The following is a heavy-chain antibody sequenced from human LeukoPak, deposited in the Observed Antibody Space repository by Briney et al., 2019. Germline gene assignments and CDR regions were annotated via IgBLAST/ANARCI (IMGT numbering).Heavy chain of an antibody. J-gene: IGHJ4*02. CDR3: ARGGGVIIRGFDY. CDR2: INSDGSST. CDR1: GFTFSSYW. Sequence: GGSLRLSCAASGFTFSSYWMHWVRQAPGKGLVWVSRINSDGSSTSYADSVKGRFTISRDNAKNTLYLQMNSLRAEDTAVYYCARGGGVIIRGFDYWGQGTLATVSS. D-gene: IGHD3-10*01. V-gene: IGHV3-74*01.